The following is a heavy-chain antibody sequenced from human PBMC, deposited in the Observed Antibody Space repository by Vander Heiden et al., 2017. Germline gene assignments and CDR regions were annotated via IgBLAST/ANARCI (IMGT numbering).Heavy chain of an antibody. D-gene: IGHD5-18*01. V-gene: IGHV4-31*03. J-gene: IGHJ4*02. CDR3: ARFAAQGILDY. CDR1: GGSISRGGYY. Sequence: QVQLQESGPGLVKPSQTLSLPRTVSGGSISRGGYYWSWIRQHPGKGLEWIGYIYYSGSTYYNPSLKSRVTISVDTSKNQFSLKLSSVTAADTAVYYCARFAAQGILDYWGQGTLVTVSS. CDR2: IYYSGST.